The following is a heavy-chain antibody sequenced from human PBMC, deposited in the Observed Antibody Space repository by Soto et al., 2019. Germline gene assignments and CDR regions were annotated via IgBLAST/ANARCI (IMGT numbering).Heavy chain of an antibody. Sequence: SVKVSCTSSGGTFSSYAISWVRQTPGQGLEWMGGIIPIFGTANYAQKFQGRVTITADESTSTAYMELSSLRSEDTAVYYCASHSYYYGSGSYPYYFDYWGQGTLVTVSS. D-gene: IGHD3-10*01. CDR3: ASHSYYYGSGSYPYYFDY. J-gene: IGHJ4*02. CDR1: GGTFSSYA. CDR2: IIPIFGTA. V-gene: IGHV1-69*13.